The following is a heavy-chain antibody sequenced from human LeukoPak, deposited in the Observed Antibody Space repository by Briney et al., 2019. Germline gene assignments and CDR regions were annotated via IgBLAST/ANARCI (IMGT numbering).Heavy chain of an antibody. CDR3: MMSLTAHYYYGMDV. D-gene: IGHD2-21*02. CDR2: IKQDGSEK. Sequence: GGSLRLSCAASGFTFSSYWMSWVRQAPGKGLEWVANIKQDGSEKYYVDSVKGRFTISRDKAKNSLYLQMNSLRAEDTAVYHCMMSLTAHYYYGMDVWGQGTTVAVSS. V-gene: IGHV3-7*02. CDR1: GFTFSSYW. J-gene: IGHJ6*02.